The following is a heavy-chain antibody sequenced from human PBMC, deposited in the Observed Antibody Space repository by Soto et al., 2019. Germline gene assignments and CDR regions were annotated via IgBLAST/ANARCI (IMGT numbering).Heavy chain of an antibody. CDR2: LYSDGST. D-gene: IGHD4-4*01. CDR1: GFTVRTNY. Sequence: EVQLVETGGGLIQPGGSLRLSCALSGFTVRTNYISWIRQAPGKGLEWVSLLYSDGSTTYADSVKGRFTFSGDISENTVYLQMNSLRADDTAVYYCARPLTTLYFDYWGQGTLVTVSS. V-gene: IGHV3-53*02. CDR3: ARPLTTLYFDY. J-gene: IGHJ4*02.